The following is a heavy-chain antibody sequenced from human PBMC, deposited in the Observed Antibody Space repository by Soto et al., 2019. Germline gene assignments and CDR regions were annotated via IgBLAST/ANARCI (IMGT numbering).Heavy chain of an antibody. Sequence: GGSLRLSCAAFAFTFSDYYMGWIRQAPGKGLEWLSYISGNGNTIYYADSVKGRFTVSRDNAKNLLYLQMNSLRAEDTAVYYCAASAVVAAHYWGQGALVTVSS. CDR1: AFTFSDYY. V-gene: IGHV3-11*01. D-gene: IGHD2-15*01. J-gene: IGHJ4*02. CDR3: AASAVVAAHY. CDR2: ISGNGNTI.